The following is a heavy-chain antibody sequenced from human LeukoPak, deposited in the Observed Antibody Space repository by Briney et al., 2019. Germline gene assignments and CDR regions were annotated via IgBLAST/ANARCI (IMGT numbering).Heavy chain of an antibody. CDR2: ISVYNGNT. CDR3: ARGYCSSATCRHFDY. V-gene: IGHV1-18*01. D-gene: IGHD2-2*01. J-gene: IGHJ4*02. Sequence: DSVKVSCKASGYAFTNYAISWVRQAPGQGLEWMGWISVYNGNTNYAQKLQGRVTMTADTSTTTAYMELRSLRSDDTAVYYCARGYCSSATCRHFDYWGQGALVTLSS. CDR1: GYAFTNYA.